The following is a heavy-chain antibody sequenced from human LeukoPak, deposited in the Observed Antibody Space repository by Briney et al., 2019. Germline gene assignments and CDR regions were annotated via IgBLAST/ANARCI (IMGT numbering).Heavy chain of an antibody. CDR2: ISSSSSYI. V-gene: IGHV3-21*01. Sequence: GVSLSLSCAASGFTVSSYSMNWVRQAPGKGLEWVSSISSSSSYIYYADSVKGRFTISRDNAKNSLYLQMNSLRAEDTAVYYCARIGPKDYYGSGSSDYWGQGTLVTVSS. D-gene: IGHD3-10*01. CDR3: ARIGPKDYYGSGSSDY. CDR1: GFTVSSYS. J-gene: IGHJ4*02.